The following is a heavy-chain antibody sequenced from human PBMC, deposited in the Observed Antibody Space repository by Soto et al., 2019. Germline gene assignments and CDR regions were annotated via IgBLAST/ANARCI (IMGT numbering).Heavy chain of an antibody. D-gene: IGHD3-3*02. V-gene: IGHV3-30-3*01. Sequence: QVHLVESGGGVVQPGRSLRLSCAASGFTFSTYATHWARQAPGKGLEWVAVISFDGSNKYYADSVKGRFTISRDSSKNTLYLQMNSLRAEDTAVYYCARDYNSILDYWGQGTLVTVSS. CDR3: ARDYNSILDY. CDR1: GFTFSTYA. J-gene: IGHJ4*02. CDR2: ISFDGSNK.